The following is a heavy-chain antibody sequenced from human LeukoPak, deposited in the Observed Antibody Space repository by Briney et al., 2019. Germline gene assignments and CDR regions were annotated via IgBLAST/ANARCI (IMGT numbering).Heavy chain of an antibody. Sequence: GASVKLSCKVSGYTFTRYYMHWLRQAPGQRLESMGWINPNSGGTNYAQKFQGRVTMTRDTSISTAYMELSRLRSDDTAVYYCAREALSIVRATIDAFAIWGQGTMVTVSS. V-gene: IGHV1-2*02. J-gene: IGHJ3*02. CDR2: INPNSGGT. D-gene: IGHD1-26*01. CDR1: GYTFTRYY. CDR3: AREALSIVRATIDAFAI.